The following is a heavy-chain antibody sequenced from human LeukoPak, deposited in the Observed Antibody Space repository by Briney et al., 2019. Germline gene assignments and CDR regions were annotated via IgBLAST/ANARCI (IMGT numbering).Heavy chain of an antibody. Sequence: SETLSLTCTVSGGSISSSSYYWGWIRQPPGKGLEWIGSIYHSGSTYYNPSLKSRVTISVDTSKNQFSLKLSSVTAADTAVYYCARDLDYYDSTWFDPWGQGTLVTVSS. CDR3: ARDLDYYDSTWFDP. CDR1: GGSISSSSYY. J-gene: IGHJ5*02. D-gene: IGHD3-22*01. V-gene: IGHV4-39*07. CDR2: IYHSGST.